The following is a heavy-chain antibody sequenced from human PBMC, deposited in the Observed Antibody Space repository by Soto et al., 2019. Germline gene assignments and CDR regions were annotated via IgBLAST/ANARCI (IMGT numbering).Heavy chain of an antibody. D-gene: IGHD2-15*01. CDR2: ISSSSSTI. CDR3: ARDYLDCSGGSCYFFDY. Sequence: EVQLVESGGGLVQPGGSLRLSCAASGFTFSSYSMNWVRQAPGKGLEWVSYISSSSSTIYYADSVKGRFTISRDNAKNSLYLQVNSLRADDTAVYYCARDYLDCSGGSCYFFDYWCQGTLVTVSS. J-gene: IGHJ4*02. V-gene: IGHV3-48*01. CDR1: GFTFSSYS.